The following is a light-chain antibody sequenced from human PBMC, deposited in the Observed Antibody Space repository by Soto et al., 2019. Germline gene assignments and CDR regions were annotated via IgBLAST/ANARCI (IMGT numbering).Light chain of an antibody. J-gene: IGKJ4*01. CDR3: QQYGDSPLT. V-gene: IGKV3-20*01. Sequence: PGARATLSCRASQSIGSRFLAWYQQKPGQAPRLLIYGASNRAAGVPDTFTGSGSGTDFTLTIKRVEPEDFAVYFCQQYGDSPLTFGGGTKVA. CDR2: GAS. CDR1: QSIGSRF.